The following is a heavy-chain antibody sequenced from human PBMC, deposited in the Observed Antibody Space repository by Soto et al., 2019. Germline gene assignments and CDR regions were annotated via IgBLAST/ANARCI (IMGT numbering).Heavy chain of an antibody. Sequence: QVQLVESGGGVVQPGRSLRLSCAASGFTFSSYGMHWVRQAPGKGLELVAVIWYDGSNKYYADSVKGRFTISRDNSKNTLYLQMNSLRAEDTAVYYCARDEVFSYYYGMDVWGQGTTVTVSS. J-gene: IGHJ6*02. CDR2: IWYDGSNK. D-gene: IGHD1-20*01. CDR1: GFTFSSYG. V-gene: IGHV3-33*01. CDR3: ARDEVFSYYYGMDV.